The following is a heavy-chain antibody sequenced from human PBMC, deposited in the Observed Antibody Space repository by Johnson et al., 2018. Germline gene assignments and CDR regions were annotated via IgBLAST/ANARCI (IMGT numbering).Heavy chain of an antibody. Sequence: QVQLVQSGGGVVQPGGSLRLSCAASGFTFSDYIMHWVRQAPGKGLEWVAAFSYDGVTKYYPDSVRGRFTISRDDATNSVYLQMNNLRAEDTALYYCARATLTDGGSDYWGQGTLVTVSS. CDR2: FSYDGVTK. CDR1: GFTFSDYI. J-gene: IGHJ4*02. D-gene: IGHD4-23*01. CDR3: ARATLTDGGSDY. V-gene: IGHV3-30*03.